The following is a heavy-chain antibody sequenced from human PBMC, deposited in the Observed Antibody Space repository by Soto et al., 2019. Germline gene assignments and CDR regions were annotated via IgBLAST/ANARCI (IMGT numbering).Heavy chain of an antibody. CDR1: GGTFSSYT. V-gene: IGHV1-69*02. Sequence: ASVKVSCKASGGTFSSYTISWVRQAPGQGLEWMGRIIPILGIANYAQKFQGRVTITADKSTSTAYMELSSLRSEDTAVYYCARGPYYSGYDAYFDYWGQGTLVTVSS. J-gene: IGHJ4*02. CDR2: IIPILGIA. D-gene: IGHD5-12*01. CDR3: ARGPYYSGYDAYFDY.